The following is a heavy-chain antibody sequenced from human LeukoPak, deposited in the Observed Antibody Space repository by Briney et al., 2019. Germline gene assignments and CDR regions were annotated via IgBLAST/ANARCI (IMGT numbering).Heavy chain of an antibody. V-gene: IGHV3-48*03. Sequence: GGSLRLSCAASGFTFSSYEMNWVRQAPGKGLEWVSYISSSGSTIYYADSVKGRFTISRDSSKNTLSLQMNSLRAEDTAVYYCARAPVVEMAPHTSSGFDYWGQGTLVTVSS. CDR1: GFTFSSYE. J-gene: IGHJ4*02. CDR2: ISSSGSTI. CDR3: ARAPVVEMAPHTSSGFDY. D-gene: IGHD5-24*01.